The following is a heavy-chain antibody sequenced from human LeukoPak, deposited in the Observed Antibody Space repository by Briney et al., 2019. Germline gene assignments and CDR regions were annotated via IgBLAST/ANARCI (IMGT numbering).Heavy chain of an antibody. D-gene: IGHD6-13*01. CDR1: GFSFSNYW. V-gene: IGHV3-7*01. CDR2: IKPDGSEK. CDR3: ATGTTAAD. J-gene: IGHJ4*02. Sequence: GGSLRLSCAASGFSFSNYWVNWVRQAPGKGLEWVANIKPDGSEKYYADSVQGRFTISRDNAKNSLYLQMNSLRAEDTALYHCATGTTAADWGQGTLVTVSS.